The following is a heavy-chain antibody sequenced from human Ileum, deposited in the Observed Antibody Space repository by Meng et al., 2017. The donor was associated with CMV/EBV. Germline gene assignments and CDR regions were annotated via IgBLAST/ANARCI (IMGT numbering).Heavy chain of an antibody. D-gene: IGHD3-3*01. CDR3: ARDTTPYEFWSGYSTHFDY. Sequence: GESLKISCAASGFTFSSYWMSWVRQAPGKGLEWVANIKQDGSEKYYVDSVKGRFTISRDNAKNSLYLEMNSLRAEDTAVYYCARDTTPYEFWSGYSTHFDYWGHGTRVNGAS. CDR2: IKQDGSEK. CDR1: GFTFSSYW. J-gene: IGHJ4*01. V-gene: IGHV3-7*01.